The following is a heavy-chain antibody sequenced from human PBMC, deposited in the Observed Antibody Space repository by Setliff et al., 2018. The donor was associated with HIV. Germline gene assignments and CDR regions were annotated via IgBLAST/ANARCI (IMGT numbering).Heavy chain of an antibody. D-gene: IGHD3-10*01. CDR2: IYTDGST. V-gene: IGHV4-61*09. CDR3: ARGGREYGVNYYYYYMDV. Sequence: SETLSLTCTVSGGSISSGTYYWSWIRQPAGKGLEWIGHIYTDGSTNFNPSLRSRVTISADTPKNQLSLKLSSVTAADTAVYYCARGGREYGVNYYYYYMDVWAKGPRSPSP. CDR1: GGSISSGTYY. J-gene: IGHJ6*03.